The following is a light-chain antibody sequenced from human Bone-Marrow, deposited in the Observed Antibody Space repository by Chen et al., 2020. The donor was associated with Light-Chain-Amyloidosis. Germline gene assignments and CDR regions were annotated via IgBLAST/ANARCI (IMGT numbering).Light chain of an antibody. CDR1: QDIDNY. V-gene: IGKV1-33*01. J-gene: IGKJ4*01. Sequence: DIQMTQSPSSLSASVGDRVTITCQANQDIDNYVNWYQQKPGKAPNLLIYVASNLKTGVPSRFSGRGSGTHFTLTISSLQPEDFATYFCQQYDSLPLTFGGGTKIETK. CDR3: QQYDSLPLT. CDR2: VAS.